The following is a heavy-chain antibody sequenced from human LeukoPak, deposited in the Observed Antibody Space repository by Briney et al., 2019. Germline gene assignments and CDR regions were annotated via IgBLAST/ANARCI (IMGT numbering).Heavy chain of an antibody. J-gene: IGHJ4*02. Sequence: STNYNPSLKSRVTISVDTSKNQFSLKLSSVTAADTAVYYCARVPRLPGYYRASLSYFDYWGQGTLVTVSS. CDR3: ARVPRLPGYYRASLSYFDY. V-gene: IGHV4-34*01. CDR2: ST. D-gene: IGHD3-9*01.